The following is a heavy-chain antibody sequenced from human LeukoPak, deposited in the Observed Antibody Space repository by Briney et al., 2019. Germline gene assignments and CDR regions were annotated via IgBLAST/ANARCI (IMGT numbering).Heavy chain of an antibody. CDR2: IKHDGTEK. CDR3: ASRKDSWYFMSDY. J-gene: IGHJ4*02. D-gene: IGHD3-22*01. V-gene: IGHV3-7*01. Sequence: PGGSLRLSCAASGLNFRNYWMSWVRQAPGKGLEWLANIKHDGTEKYYVDYVRGRFTITRDNAKNSLYLQIKSLRAEDTAVYYCASRKDSWYFMSDYWRRGTLVTVSS. CDR1: GLNFRNYW.